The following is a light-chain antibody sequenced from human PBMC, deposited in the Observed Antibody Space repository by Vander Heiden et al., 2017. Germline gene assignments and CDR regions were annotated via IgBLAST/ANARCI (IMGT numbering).Light chain of an antibody. CDR1: QSISSY. J-gene: IGKJ2*01. V-gene: IGKV1-39*01. CDR3: QQSYSTPRT. Sequence: DIQMTQSPSSLSASVGDRVTITCRASQSISSYLIWYQQKPGKAPKLLIYAASSLQSGVPSRFSGSGSGTDFTLTISRLQPEDFATYYCQQSYSTPRTFGQGTKMEIK. CDR2: AAS.